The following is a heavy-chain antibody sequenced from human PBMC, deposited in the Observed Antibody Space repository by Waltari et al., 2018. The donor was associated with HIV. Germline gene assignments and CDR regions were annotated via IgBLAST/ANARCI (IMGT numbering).Heavy chain of an antibody. D-gene: IGHD3-9*01. V-gene: IGHV3-49*03. CDR1: GFTFGYYA. Sequence: EVQLVESGGGLVQPGRSLRPSCTASGFTFGYYALTWFRQAPGKGLEWVSFIRSKAYGGTTEYAASVKGRFTISRDDSKSIAYLQMNSLKTEDTAVYYCLPDYDILTGYLAFDYWGQGTLVTVSS. CDR3: LPDYDILTGYLAFDY. J-gene: IGHJ4*02. CDR2: IRSKAYGGTT.